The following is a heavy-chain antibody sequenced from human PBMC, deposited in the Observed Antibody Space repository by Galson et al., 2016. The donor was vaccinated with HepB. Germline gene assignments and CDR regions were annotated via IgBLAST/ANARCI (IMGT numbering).Heavy chain of an antibody. Sequence: SETLSLTCAVSGFSISSDFYWTWIRQPPGKGLEWIGSIYHTGNTYYNPSLKGRITISLDMSKNQFALKVNSVTAADTADYFCARGSALDQRGIDVWGQGTTVTVSS. D-gene: IGHD5-18*01. CDR1: GFSISSDFY. V-gene: IGHV4-38-2*01. CDR3: ARGSALDQRGIDV. CDR2: IYHTGNT. J-gene: IGHJ6*02.